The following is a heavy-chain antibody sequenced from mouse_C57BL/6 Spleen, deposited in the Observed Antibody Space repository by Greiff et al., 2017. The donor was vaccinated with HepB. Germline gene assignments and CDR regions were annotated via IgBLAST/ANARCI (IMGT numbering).Heavy chain of an antibody. CDR1: GYTFTSYW. CDR3: ARRGNWSWFAY. D-gene: IGHD4-1*01. CDR2: IDPSDSYT. Sequence: QVQLQQPGAELVRPGTSVKLSCKASGYTFTSYWMHWVKQRPGQGLEWIGVIDPSDSYTNYNQKFKGKATLTVDTSSSTAYMQLSSLTSEDSAVYYCARRGNWSWFAYWGQETLVTVSA. J-gene: IGHJ3*01. V-gene: IGHV1-59*01.